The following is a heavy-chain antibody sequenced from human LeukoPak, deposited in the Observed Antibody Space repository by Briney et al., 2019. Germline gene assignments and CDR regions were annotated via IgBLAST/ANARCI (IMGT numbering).Heavy chain of an antibody. J-gene: IGHJ4*02. CDR1: GGTFSSYA. D-gene: IGHD6-19*01. V-gene: IGHV1-18*01. Sequence: ASVKVSCKASGGTFSSYAISWVRQAPGQGLEWMGWISAYNGNTNYAQKLQGRVTMTTDTSTSTAYMELRSLRSDDTAVYYCARCIAVAVPDYWGQGTLVTVSS. CDR2: ISAYNGNT. CDR3: ARCIAVAVPDY.